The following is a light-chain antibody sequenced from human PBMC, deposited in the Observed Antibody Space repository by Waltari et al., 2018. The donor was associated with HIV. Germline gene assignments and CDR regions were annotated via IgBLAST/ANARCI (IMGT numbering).Light chain of an antibody. J-gene: IGLJ2*01. CDR3: CAYAGSTTYVS. Sequence: QSALTQPASVSGSPGQSITISCTGNRSDVGGYNLVSWYQQHPGKAPKLMIYEVRKRPSGFSNRFSGSKSCNTASLTISGLQAEDEADYYCCAYAGSTTYVSFGGGTKLTVL. CDR1: RSDVGGYNL. V-gene: IGLV2-23*02. CDR2: EVR.